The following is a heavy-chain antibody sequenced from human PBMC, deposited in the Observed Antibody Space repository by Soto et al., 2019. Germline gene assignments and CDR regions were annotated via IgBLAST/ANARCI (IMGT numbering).Heavy chain of an antibody. D-gene: IGHD6-13*01. CDR3: ARLTTISGWSLFAA. V-gene: IGHV4-61*01. J-gene: IGHJ5*02. CDR1: GGSISSSFFC. CDR2: IYYTGTT. Sequence: SETLSLTCTGSGGSISSSFFCWSWVRQPPGQRLEWIGYIYYTGTTNYNPSLASRVAMSVDTSKKLFTLNLRSLTAADTARYSSARLTTISGWSLFAAWGQGMLVTVSS.